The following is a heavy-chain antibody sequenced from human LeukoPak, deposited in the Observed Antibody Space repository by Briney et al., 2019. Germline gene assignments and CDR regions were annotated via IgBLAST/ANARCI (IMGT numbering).Heavy chain of an antibody. Sequence: PGGSLRLSCAASGFTFSSYAMHWVRQAPGKGLEWVAVISYDGSNKYYADSVKGRFTISRDNSKNTLYLQMNSLRAEDTAVYYCARDMGPWYYDSSGPPQPGYWGQGTLVTVSS. CDR1: GFTFSSYA. CDR3: ARDMGPWYYDSSGPPQPGY. CDR2: ISYDGSNK. J-gene: IGHJ4*02. D-gene: IGHD3-22*01. V-gene: IGHV3-30*04.